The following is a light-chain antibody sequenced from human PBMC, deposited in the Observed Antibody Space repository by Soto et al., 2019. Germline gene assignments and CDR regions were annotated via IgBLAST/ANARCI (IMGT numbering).Light chain of an antibody. CDR3: QSYDSSLSGYV. J-gene: IGLJ1*01. V-gene: IGLV1-40*01. CDR1: SSNIGAGYD. CDR2: GNS. Sequence: QSLLTQPPSVSVAPGQRVTISCTGSSSNIGAGYDVNWYQQLPGTAPKLLIYGNSNRPSGVPDRFSGSKSDTSASLAITGLQAEDEADYYCQSYDSSLSGYVFGTGTKVTVL.